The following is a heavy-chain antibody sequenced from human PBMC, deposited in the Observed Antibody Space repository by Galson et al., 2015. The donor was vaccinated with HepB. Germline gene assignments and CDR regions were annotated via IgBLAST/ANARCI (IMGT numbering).Heavy chain of an antibody. D-gene: IGHD3-3*01. J-gene: IGHJ5*02. CDR3: ARARGYDFWSFRSGWFDP. CDR1: GGTFSSYA. Sequence: SVKVSCKASGGTFSSYAISWVRQAPGQGLEWMGGIIPIFGTANYAQKFQGRVTITADESTSTAYMELSSLRSEDTAVYYCARARGYDFWSFRSGWFDPWGQGALVTVSS. CDR2: IIPIFGTA. V-gene: IGHV1-69*13.